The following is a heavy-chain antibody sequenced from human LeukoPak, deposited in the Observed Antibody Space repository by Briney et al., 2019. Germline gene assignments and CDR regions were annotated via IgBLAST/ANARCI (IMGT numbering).Heavy chain of an antibody. CDR1: GYTFTSYD. CDR3: ASPYYDYVWGSKAEYFQH. CDR2: MNPNSGNT. D-gene: IGHD3-16*01. J-gene: IGHJ1*01. Sequence: ASVKVSCKASGYTFTSYDINWVRQATGQGLEWMGWMNPNSGNTGYAQKFQGRVTMTRNTSISTAYMELSRLRSDDTAVYYCASPYYDYVWGSKAEYFQHWGQGTLVTVSS. V-gene: IGHV1-8*01.